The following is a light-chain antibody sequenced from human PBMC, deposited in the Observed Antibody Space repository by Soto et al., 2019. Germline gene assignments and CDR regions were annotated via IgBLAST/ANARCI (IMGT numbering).Light chain of an antibody. V-gene: IGKV1-5*03. Sequence: DIQMTQSPSTLSASVGDRVTITCRASQSISDSLAWYQQKPGKAPKLLFYEVSSLKSGVPSRFSGSRSGTEYALTISSLQPDDFATYYCQQYNGYWTFGQGTKVEIK. CDR3: QQYNGYWT. CDR2: EVS. J-gene: IGKJ1*01. CDR1: QSISDS.